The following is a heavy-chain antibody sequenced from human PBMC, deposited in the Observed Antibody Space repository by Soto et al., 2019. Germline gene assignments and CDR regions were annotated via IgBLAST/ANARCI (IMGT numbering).Heavy chain of an antibody. J-gene: IGHJ3*01. Sequence: EVQLVESGGGLVQPGGSLRLSCAASGFTFSGYWMHWVRQAPGKGLVWVSRISRDGTATAYADSVKGRFTISRDNAKNTLFLQTNSLRAKDTAVYYFARSACRSTSCSPWYAFDFWGQGTMVTVSS. CDR3: ARSACRSTSCSPWYAFDF. CDR2: ISRDGTAT. D-gene: IGHD2-2*01. V-gene: IGHV3-74*01. CDR1: GFTFSGYW.